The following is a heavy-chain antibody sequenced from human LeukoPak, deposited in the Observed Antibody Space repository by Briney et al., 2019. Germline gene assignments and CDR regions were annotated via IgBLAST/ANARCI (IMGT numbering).Heavy chain of an antibody. V-gene: IGHV4-4*07. J-gene: IGHJ3*02. Sequence: SETLSLTCTVSGGSISSYYWSWIRQPAGKGLEWIGRIYTSGSTNYNPSLKSRGTMSVDTSKNQFSLKLSSVTAADTAVYYCARSYDYYDSSGYWGDAFDIWGQGTMVTVSS. D-gene: IGHD3-22*01. CDR2: IYTSGST. CDR1: GGSISSYY. CDR3: ARSYDYYDSSGYWGDAFDI.